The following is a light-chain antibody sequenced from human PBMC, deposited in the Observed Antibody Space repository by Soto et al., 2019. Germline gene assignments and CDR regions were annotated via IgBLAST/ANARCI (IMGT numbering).Light chain of an antibody. J-gene: IGLJ2*01. V-gene: IGLV2-14*01. CDR1: SSDVGGYNY. Sequence: QSALTQPASVSGSPGQSITISCTGTSSDVGGYNYVSWYQQHPGKAPKLMIYEVSDRPSGVSNRFSGSKSGNTASLTISELQAEDEADYYCSSYTISNTLIFGGGTKLTVL. CDR2: EVS. CDR3: SSYTISNTLI.